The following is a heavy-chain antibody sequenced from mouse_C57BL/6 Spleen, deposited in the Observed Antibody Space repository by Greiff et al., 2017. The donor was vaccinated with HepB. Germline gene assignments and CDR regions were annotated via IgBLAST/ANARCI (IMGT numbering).Heavy chain of an antibody. CDR3: ARPTVVATDWYFDV. CDR2: ISSGSSTI. J-gene: IGHJ1*03. D-gene: IGHD1-1*01. Sequence: EVQLMESGGGLVKPGGSLKLSCAASGFTFSDYGMHWVRQAPEKGLEWVAYISSGSSTIYYADTVKGRFTISRDNAKNTLFLQMTSLRSEDTAMYYCARPTVVATDWYFDVWGTGTTVTVSS. CDR1: GFTFSDYG. V-gene: IGHV5-17*01.